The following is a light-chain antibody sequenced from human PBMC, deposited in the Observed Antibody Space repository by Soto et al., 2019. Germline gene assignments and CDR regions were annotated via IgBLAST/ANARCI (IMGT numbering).Light chain of an antibody. CDR1: SGYSTYA. CDR3: QSLGTGIQV. Sequence: QSVLTQSPSASASLGASVKLTCTLSSGYSTYAIAWHQQQSEQGPRFLMKINYDGTHSKGDGFFDRFSGSSSGAERHLTISGLQSEDEADYYCQSLGTGIQVFGGGTKLTVL. J-gene: IGLJ3*02. CDR2: INYDGTH. V-gene: IGLV4-69*01.